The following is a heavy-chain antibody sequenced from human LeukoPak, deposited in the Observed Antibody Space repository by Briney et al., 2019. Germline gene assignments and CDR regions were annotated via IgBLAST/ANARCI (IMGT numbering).Heavy chain of an antibody. D-gene: IGHD5-18*01. CDR3: ARDLAGYGGYSYGMVDY. CDR2: TYYRSQWHN. Sequence: SQTLSLTCAISGDSVSSNSAAWNWIRQSPSRGLEWLGRTYYRSQWHNDYAESVKSRITINPDTSKNQFSLQLNSVTPEDTAVYFCARDLAGYGGYSYGMVDYWRQGTLVTVSS. V-gene: IGHV6-1*01. J-gene: IGHJ4*02. CDR1: GDSVSSNSAA.